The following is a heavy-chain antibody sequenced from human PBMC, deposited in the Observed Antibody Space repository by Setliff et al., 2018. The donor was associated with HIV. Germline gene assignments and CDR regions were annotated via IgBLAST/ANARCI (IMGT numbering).Heavy chain of an antibody. J-gene: IGHJ4*02. CDR1: GYTFTNYN. Sequence: ASVKVSCKASGYTFTNYNIHWVRQAPGQGLEWVGMVNPSGGSTAYAQKFQGRVTIIRDTSITTAYMELSSLISDDTAVYYCSREERYYDGKGALDYWGQGMLVTVSS. D-gene: IGHD3-3*01. CDR3: SREERYYDGKGALDY. V-gene: IGHV1-46*01. CDR2: VNPSGGST.